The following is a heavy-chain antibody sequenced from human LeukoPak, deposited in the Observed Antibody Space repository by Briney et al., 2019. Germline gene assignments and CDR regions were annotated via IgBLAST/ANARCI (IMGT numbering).Heavy chain of an antibody. D-gene: IGHD6-13*01. CDR3: ARSAIAATFDY. V-gene: IGHV3-7*05. Sequence: GGSLRLSCAASGFTFSSYWMTWVRQAPGKGLEWVANIKQQGREKYYVDSVRGRFTISRDNAKNSLYLQMNSLRAEDTAMYYCARSAIAATFDYWGQATLVTVRS. CDR2: IKQQGREK. CDR1: GFTFSSYW. J-gene: IGHJ4*02.